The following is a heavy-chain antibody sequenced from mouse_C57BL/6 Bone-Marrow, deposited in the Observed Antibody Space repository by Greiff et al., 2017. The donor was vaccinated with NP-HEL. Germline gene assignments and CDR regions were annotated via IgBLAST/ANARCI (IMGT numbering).Heavy chain of an antibody. CDR3: AGDYYGSSDGYFDV. CDR2: IDPSDSYT. D-gene: IGHD1-1*01. V-gene: IGHV1-69*01. J-gene: IGHJ1*03. CDR1: GYTFTSYW. Sequence: VQLQQPGAELVMPGASVKLSCTASGYTFTSYWMHWVKQRPGQGLEWIGEIDPSDSYTNYNQTFKGKSTLTVDKSSSTAYMQLSSLTSDDAAVYYCAGDYYGSSDGYFDVWGTGTTVTGAS.